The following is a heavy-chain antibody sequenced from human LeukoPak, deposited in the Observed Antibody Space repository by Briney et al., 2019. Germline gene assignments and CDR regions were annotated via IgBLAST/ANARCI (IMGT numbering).Heavy chain of an antibody. J-gene: IGHJ4*02. CDR1: GGSISSGSYY. Sequence: SQTLSLTCTVSGGSISSGSYYWSWIRQPAGKGLEWIGRIFTSGSTNYNLSLKSRATISVDTSKNQFSLKLSSVTAADTAVYYCARRGATTPGFDYWGQGTLVTVSS. V-gene: IGHV4-61*02. CDR3: ARRGATTPGFDY. CDR2: IFTSGST. D-gene: IGHD1-26*01.